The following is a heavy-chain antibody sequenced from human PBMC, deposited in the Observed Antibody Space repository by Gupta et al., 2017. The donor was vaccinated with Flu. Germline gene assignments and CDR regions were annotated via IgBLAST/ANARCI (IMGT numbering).Heavy chain of an antibody. CDR2: IKSKAESGRT. CDR3: TTHITMVPGGQTFDY. Sequence: EVQIVQPGGGLVNHGVAVSVSSSASGLASRKALTVRVRQPSCKGVGGVRLDPGEGLEWIYRIKSKAESGRTDFAATVKDKFTTSRNDSKNTMYVQMKSLKTEDRGVYYCTTHITMVPGGQTFDYWGQGTLVTVSS. CDR1: GLASRKAL. J-gene: IGHJ4*02. V-gene: IGHV3-15*01. D-gene: IGHD3-10*01.